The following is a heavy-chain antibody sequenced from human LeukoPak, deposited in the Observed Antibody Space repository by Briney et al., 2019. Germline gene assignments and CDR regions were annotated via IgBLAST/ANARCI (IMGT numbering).Heavy chain of an antibody. CDR3: ARDAVDTANAV. Sequence: GGSLRLSFAASGFTFTTYWMHGVRKAPGKGLVWFSHINSDGSITSYADSVKGRFTISRDNVKNTLYLQMNSLRAEDTAVYYCARDAVDTANAVWGQGTTVTVSS. D-gene: IGHD5-18*01. CDR1: GFTFTTYW. V-gene: IGHV3-74*01. J-gene: IGHJ6*02. CDR2: INSDGSIT.